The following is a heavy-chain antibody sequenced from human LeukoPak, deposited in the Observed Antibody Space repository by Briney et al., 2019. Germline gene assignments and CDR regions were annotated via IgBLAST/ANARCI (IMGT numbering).Heavy chain of an antibody. CDR2: ISDSGGST. J-gene: IGHJ4*02. V-gene: IGHV3-23*01. CDR1: GFTFSSYG. CDR3: AKERPSNYYDSSGSPPAFDY. Sequence: GSLRLSCAASGFTFSSYGMSWVRQAPGKGLEWVSAISDSGGSTYYADSVKGRFTISRDNSKNTLYLQMNSLRAEDTAVYYCAKERPSNYYDSSGSPPAFDYWGQGTLVTVSS. D-gene: IGHD3-22*01.